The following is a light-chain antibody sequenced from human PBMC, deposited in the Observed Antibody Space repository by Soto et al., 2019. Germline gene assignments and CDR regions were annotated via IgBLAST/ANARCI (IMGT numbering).Light chain of an antibody. Sequence: EIVLTQSPAVVSVSPGAGATLSCRASQNIRSALAWYQQKPGQAPRLLMYDSSNRANGVPARFSASGSGTEFTLTITSLQYEDFAVYYCQQFNDWPRTFGQGTKVDIK. CDR3: QQFNDWPRT. CDR2: DSS. CDR1: QNIRSA. J-gene: IGKJ1*01. V-gene: IGKV3-15*01.